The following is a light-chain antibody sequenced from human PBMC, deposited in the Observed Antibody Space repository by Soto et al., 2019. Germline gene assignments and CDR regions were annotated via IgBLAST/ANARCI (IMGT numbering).Light chain of an antibody. V-gene: IGKV1-27*01. Sequence: DIQINQSPPSLSASVGDRVTITCRASQGVSISLAWYQQKPGKIPKLLISAASTLQSGVPSRFSGSGAGTGFTLTISSLHPEDVASYYCQKYNRAPETFGQGTK. CDR1: QGVSIS. CDR3: QKYNRAPET. CDR2: AAS. J-gene: IGKJ1*01.